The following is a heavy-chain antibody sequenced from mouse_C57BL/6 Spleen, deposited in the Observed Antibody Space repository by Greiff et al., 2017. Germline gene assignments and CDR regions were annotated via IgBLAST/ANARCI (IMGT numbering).Heavy chain of an antibody. V-gene: IGHV1-69*01. Sequence: QVQLKQPGAELVMPGASVKLSCKASGYTFTSYWMHWVKQRPGQGLEWIGEIDPSDSYTNYNQKFKGKSTLNVDKSSSTAYMQLSSLTSEDSAVYYCARGGSSDYWGQGTTLTVSS. CDR3: ARGGSSDY. CDR1: GYTFTSYW. J-gene: IGHJ2*01. CDR2: IDPSDSYT.